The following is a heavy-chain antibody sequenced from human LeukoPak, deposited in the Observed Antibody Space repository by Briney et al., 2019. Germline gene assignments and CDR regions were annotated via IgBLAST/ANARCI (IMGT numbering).Heavy chain of an antibody. J-gene: IGHJ4*02. CDR1: GFTFSKDD. CDR3: ARARVGDPTDY. CDR2: VHGDGNNI. V-gene: IGHV3-74*01. D-gene: IGHD1-26*01. Sequence: GGSLRLSCAASGFTFSKDDFHWVRQAPGEGLVWVSRVHGDGNNIGYADFVEGRFTISRDNAKNTLYLEMSSLRREDTAVYYCARARVGDPTDYWGQGTLVTVSS.